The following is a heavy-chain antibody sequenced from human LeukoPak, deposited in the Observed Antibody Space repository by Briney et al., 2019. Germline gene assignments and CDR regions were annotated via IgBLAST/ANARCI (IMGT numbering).Heavy chain of an antibody. CDR3: AAMRACSSTTCNPFDK. CDR2: ITTGSHYI. Sequence: GGSLRLSCAASGFIFSTYDMNWVRQAPGKGLEWVSLITTGSHYIYYADSVKGRFTISRDNAKSSLFLQMNSLRAEDTTVYYCAAMRACSSTTCNPFDKWGQGTLVTVSS. J-gene: IGHJ4*02. D-gene: IGHD2-2*01. CDR1: GFIFSTYD. V-gene: IGHV3-21*01.